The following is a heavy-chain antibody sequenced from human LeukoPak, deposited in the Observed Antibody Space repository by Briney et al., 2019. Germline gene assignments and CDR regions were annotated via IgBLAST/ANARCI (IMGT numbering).Heavy chain of an antibody. J-gene: IGHJ5*02. V-gene: IGHV4-59*01. CDR1: GVSITTYY. CDR3: ARAYSNFPLTLDP. D-gene: IGHD4-11*01. Sequence: SETLSLTCTVSGVSITTYYWSWIRQPPGKGLEYIGYIYYSGVTNYNPSLKSRVTMSLDTSKNQFSLKLSSVTAADTAVYYCARAYSNFPLTLDPWGQGTLVTVSS. CDR2: IYYSGVT.